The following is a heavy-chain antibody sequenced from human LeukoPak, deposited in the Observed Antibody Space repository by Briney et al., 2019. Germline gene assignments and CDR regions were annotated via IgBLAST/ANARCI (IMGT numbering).Heavy chain of an antibody. CDR1: GITFSIYS. CDR3: ARDQGGLGY. D-gene: IGHD3-16*01. Sequence: GGCLRLSCVASGITFSIYSMNWVRQAPGKGLEWVSYISSFSGTINYADSVKGRFTISRDNAKNSLYLQMNSLRAEDTAVYYCARDQGGLGYWGQGTLVTVSS. V-gene: IGHV3-48*01. J-gene: IGHJ4*02. CDR2: ISSFSGTI.